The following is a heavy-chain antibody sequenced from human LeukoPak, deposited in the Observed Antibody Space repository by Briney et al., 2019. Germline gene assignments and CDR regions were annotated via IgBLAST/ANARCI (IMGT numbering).Heavy chain of an antibody. V-gene: IGHV1-46*01. CDR3: ARVFYDYVWGSYRSVFDY. J-gene: IGHJ4*02. D-gene: IGHD3-16*02. CDR1: GYTFTSYY. CDR2: INPSGGST. Sequence: GASVKVSSKASGYTFTSYYMHWVRQAPGQGLEWMGIINPSGGSTSYAQKFQGRVTMTRDTSTSTVYMELSSLRSEDTAVYYCARVFYDYVWGSYRSVFDYWGQGTLVTVSS.